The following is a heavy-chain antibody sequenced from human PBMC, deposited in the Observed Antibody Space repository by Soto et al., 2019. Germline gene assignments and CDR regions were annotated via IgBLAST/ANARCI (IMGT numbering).Heavy chain of an antibody. D-gene: IGHD1-1*01. V-gene: IGHV3-23*01. Sequence: PGESLKISCAASGFTFSSVAMAWVRQAPGKGLEWVSSITDSGGSTDYAASVKGRFTISRDNSRNTLYLQMNSLRADDTAVYYCAKLYWNPRYFDYWGQGTRVTVSS. CDR2: ITDSGGST. J-gene: IGHJ4*02. CDR1: GFTFSSVA. CDR3: AKLYWNPRYFDY.